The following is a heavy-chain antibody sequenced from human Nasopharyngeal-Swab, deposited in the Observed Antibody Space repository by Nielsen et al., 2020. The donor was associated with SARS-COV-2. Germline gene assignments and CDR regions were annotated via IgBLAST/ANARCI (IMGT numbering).Heavy chain of an antibody. J-gene: IGHJ4*02. CDR1: GYSFRTYG. Sequence: GGSLRLSCVASGYSFRTYGVSWVRQAPGKGLEWVSAISGSGDINGSGGGTYYADSVKGRFTISRDNSKNTLSLQMNSLRADDTAVYYCAKDLRGPYFFWGQGTLVTVSS. CDR3: AKDLRGPYFF. D-gene: IGHD2/OR15-2a*01. CDR2: ISGSGDINGSGGGT. V-gene: IGHV3-23*01.